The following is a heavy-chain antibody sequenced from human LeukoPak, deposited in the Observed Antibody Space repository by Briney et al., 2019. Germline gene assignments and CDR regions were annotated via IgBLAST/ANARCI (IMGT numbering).Heavy chain of an antibody. Sequence: SETLSLTCTVSSGSISGYYWSWIRQPPGKGLEWVGYISYSGSTNYNPSLKSRVTISVDTSKNQFSLKLSSVTAADTAVYYCARQGAGYKDWFDPWGQGTLVTVSS. CDR2: ISYSGST. CDR1: SGSISGYY. V-gene: IGHV4-59*08. CDR3: ARQGAGYKDWFDP. J-gene: IGHJ5*02. D-gene: IGHD1-14*01.